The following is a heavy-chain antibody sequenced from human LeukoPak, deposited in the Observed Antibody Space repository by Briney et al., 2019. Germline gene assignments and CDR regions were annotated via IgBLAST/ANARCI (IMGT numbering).Heavy chain of an antibody. CDR1: GFTFSDYG. V-gene: IGHV3-33*01. CDR2: IWYDGSKK. Sequence: GRSLRLSCAASGFTFSDYGIHWVRQAPGQGLEWVALIWYDGSKKYYADSVKGRFTISRDNTKNTLYLQLNSLRADDTAVYYCARAHSSSSTFDLWGQGTLVTVSS. D-gene: IGHD6-6*01. CDR3: ARAHSSSSTFDL. J-gene: IGHJ4*02.